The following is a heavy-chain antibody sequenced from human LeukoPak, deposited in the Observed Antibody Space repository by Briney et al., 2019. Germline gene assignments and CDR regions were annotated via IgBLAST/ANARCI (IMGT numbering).Heavy chain of an antibody. V-gene: IGHV4-30-4*01. D-gene: IGHD4-23*01. Sequence: PSQTLSLTCTVSGGSHNSGAHYWRWVRQPPGTGLEWIGYISYSGRTYYNPSLKSRVTISVDTSKNQFSLKLSSVTAADTAVYYCARYYGGNSNFDYWGQGTLVTVSS. CDR1: GGSHNSGAHY. CDR3: ARYYGGNSNFDY. CDR2: ISYSGRT. J-gene: IGHJ4*02.